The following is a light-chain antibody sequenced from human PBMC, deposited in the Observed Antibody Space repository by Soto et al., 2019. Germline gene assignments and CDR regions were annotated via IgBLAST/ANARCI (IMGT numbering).Light chain of an antibody. V-gene: IGKV3-11*01. CDR1: RSVGDY. Sequence: VLTQSPAALPLSTGESAILSCNTSRSVGDYLAWYQHKPGQPPRNLIYDASNRAAGIPDRFSGSGSGTEFTLTISSLQSEDFAVYYCQQRNSWPLTFGGGTKVDIK. J-gene: IGKJ4*01. CDR3: QQRNSWPLT. CDR2: DAS.